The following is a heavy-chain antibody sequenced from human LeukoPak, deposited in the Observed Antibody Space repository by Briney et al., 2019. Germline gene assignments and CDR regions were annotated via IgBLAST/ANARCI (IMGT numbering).Heavy chain of an antibody. D-gene: IGHD1-1*01. V-gene: IGHV1-2*02. CDR1: GYTFTDYY. J-gene: IGHJ4*02. CDR3: AREGNNNWSDY. Sequence: VASVKVSCKTSGYTFTDYYIYWVRQAPGQGLEWMGWISPNSGGTNYAQKFQGRVTMTRDTSISTAYMGLNRLRSDDTAVYYCAREGNNNWSDYWGQGTLVTVSS. CDR2: ISPNSGGT.